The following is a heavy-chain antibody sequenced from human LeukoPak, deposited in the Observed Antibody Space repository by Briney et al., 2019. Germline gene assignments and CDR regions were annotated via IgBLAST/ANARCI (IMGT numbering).Heavy chain of an antibody. CDR3: ASWPGGWYGEDS. V-gene: IGHV3-53*01. J-gene: IGHJ4*02. CDR1: GVTVSNNF. D-gene: IGHD6-19*01. Sequence: GGSLRLSCAASGVTVSNNFMSWVRQAPGKGLEWVSVIYGGGSTYYADSVKGRFTISRDTSKDTLYLQMNSLRAEDTAVYYCASWPGGWYGEDSWGQGTLVTVSS. CDR2: IYGGGST.